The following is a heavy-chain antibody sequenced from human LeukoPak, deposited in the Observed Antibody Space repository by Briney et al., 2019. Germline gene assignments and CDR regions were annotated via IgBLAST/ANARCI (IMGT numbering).Heavy chain of an antibody. J-gene: IGHJ4*02. CDR2: IKQDGSAK. CDR3: APPPIAATGN. D-gene: IGHD6-13*01. CDR1: GFTFSDYW. V-gene: IGHV3-7*01. Sequence: QTGGSLSLSCAASGFTFSDYWMSWVRQAPGEGLEWVANIKQDGSAKNYVDSVKGRFTISRDNAKKSLYLQMNSLRAEDTAVYYCAPPPIAATGNWGQGTLVAVSS.